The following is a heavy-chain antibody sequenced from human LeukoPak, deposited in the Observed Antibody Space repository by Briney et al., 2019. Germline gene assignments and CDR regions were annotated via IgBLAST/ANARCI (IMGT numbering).Heavy chain of an antibody. Sequence: ASVKVSCTVSGYTLTELSMHWVRQAPGKGLEWMGGFDPEDGETIYAQKFQGRVTMTEDTSTDTAYMELSSLRSEDTAMYYCASIRDGYNHAFDIWGQGTMVTVSS. CDR2: FDPEDGET. CDR1: GYTLTELS. V-gene: IGHV1-24*01. CDR3: ASIRDGYNHAFDI. D-gene: IGHD5-24*01. J-gene: IGHJ3*02.